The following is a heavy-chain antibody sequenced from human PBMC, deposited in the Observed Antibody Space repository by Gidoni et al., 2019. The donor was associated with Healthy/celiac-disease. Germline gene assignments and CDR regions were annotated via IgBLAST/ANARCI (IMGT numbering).Heavy chain of an antibody. D-gene: IGHD3-3*01. CDR1: GLSVSSYF. CDR3: ATSLRWSAPLDS. V-gene: IGHV4-34*02. Sequence: QVRLQQWGAGLLKPSETLSLTRDVDGLSVSSYFWAWIRQPPGKGLEWIGEAHHSGNTDYNPSLKSRVAISVDASKNQFSLTLTSVTAADTAVYYCATSLRWSAPLDSWGQGHLVTVSS. CDR2: AHHSGNT. J-gene: IGHJ4*02.